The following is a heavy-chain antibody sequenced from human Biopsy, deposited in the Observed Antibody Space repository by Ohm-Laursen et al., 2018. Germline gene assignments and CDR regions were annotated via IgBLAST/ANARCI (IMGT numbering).Heavy chain of an antibody. D-gene: IGHD3-22*01. Sequence: SDTLSLTCTASGGSLSSYYWSWIRQPAGKGLQWIGYVYYTGSTDYNPSLQSRVTISVDTSKNHFSLRLRSVTPADTAIYYCARDRGYYSDRTVPGYFDLWGRGTLVTVSS. CDR3: ARDRGYYSDRTVPGYFDL. CDR2: VYYTGST. V-gene: IGHV4-59*01. J-gene: IGHJ2*01. CDR1: GGSLSSYY.